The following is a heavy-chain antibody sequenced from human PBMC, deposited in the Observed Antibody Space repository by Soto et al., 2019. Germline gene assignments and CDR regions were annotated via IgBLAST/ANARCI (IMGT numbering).Heavy chain of an antibody. J-gene: IGHJ6*02. CDR1: GGSFSGYY. D-gene: IGHD3-3*01. Sequence: SETLSLTCAVYGGSFSGYYWSWIRQPPGKGLEWIGEIKHSGSTNYNPSLKSRVTISVDTSKNQFSLKLSSVTAADTAVYYCARNGSYYDFWSGYYFGGGMDVWGQGTTVTVSS. V-gene: IGHV4-34*01. CDR3: ARNGSYYDFWSGYYFGGGMDV. CDR2: IKHSGST.